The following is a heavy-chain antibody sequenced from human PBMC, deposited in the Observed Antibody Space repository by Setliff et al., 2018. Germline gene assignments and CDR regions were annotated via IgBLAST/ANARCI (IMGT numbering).Heavy chain of an antibody. Sequence: SETLSLTCAVYGGSFSGYYWSWIRQPPGKGLEWIGEINHSGSTNDNPSLKSRVTMSVDTSKNQFSLKLSSVTAADTAVYYCAREHGYSYGQTYYYYGMDVWGQGTTVTV. CDR3: AREHGYSYGQTYYYYGMDV. CDR1: GGSFSGYY. CDR2: INHSGST. J-gene: IGHJ6*02. V-gene: IGHV4-34*01. D-gene: IGHD5-18*01.